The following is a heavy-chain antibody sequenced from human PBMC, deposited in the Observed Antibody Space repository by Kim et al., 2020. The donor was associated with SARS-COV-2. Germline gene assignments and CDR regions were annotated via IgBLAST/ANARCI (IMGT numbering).Heavy chain of an antibody. Sequence: SETLSLTCTVSGYSISSGYYWGWIRQPPGKGLEWIGSIYHSGSTYYNPSLKSRVTISVDTSKNQFSLKLSSVTAADTAVYYCWNYYDSSGYFLDYWGQGTLVTVSS. CDR1: GYSISSGYY. CDR2: IYHSGST. D-gene: IGHD3-22*01. J-gene: IGHJ4*02. V-gene: IGHV4-38-2*02. CDR3: WNYYDSSGYFLDY.